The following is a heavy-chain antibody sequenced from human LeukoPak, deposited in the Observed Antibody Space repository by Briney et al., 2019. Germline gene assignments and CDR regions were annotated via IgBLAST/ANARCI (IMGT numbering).Heavy chain of an antibody. V-gene: IGHV1-69*06. CDR2: IIPIFGTA. CDR1: GGTFSSYA. CDR3: ARGNYYYYYMDV. J-gene: IGHJ6*03. Sequence: GSSVKVSCKASGGTFSSYAISWVRQAPGQGLEWMGGIIPIFGTANYAQKFQGRVTITADKSTSTAYMELSSLRSDDTAVYYCARGNYYYYYMDVWGKGTTVTISS.